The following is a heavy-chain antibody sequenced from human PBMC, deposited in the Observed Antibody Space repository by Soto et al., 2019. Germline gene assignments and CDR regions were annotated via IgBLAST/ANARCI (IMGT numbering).Heavy chain of an antibody. D-gene: IGHD1-26*01. CDR1: GFSFSSQA. Sequence: GGSLRLSCVASGFSFSSQAMHWVRQAPGKGLEWVAAISNDGNRQLYADSVKGRFTISRDNSKNTLYLQMNSLGAEDTAVYYCARDFVVGGPTINYYYGMDVWGQGTTVTVSS. CDR2: ISNDGNRQ. V-gene: IGHV3-30*14. CDR3: ARDFVVGGPTINYYYGMDV. J-gene: IGHJ6*02.